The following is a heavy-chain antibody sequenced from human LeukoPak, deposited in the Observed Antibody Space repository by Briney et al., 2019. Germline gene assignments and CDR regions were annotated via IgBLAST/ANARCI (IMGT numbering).Heavy chain of an antibody. CDR2: IEISGAVT. CDR3: ATGIRPNDS. V-gene: IGHV3-23*01. Sequence: GGSLRLSCAASGFTFSNHGMTWVRQAPGKGLEWVSAIEISGAVTYYADSVKGRFTISRDNSKNTLYLQMNGLRVEDTAIYYCATGIRPNDSWGQGTLVTVSS. D-gene: IGHD2-8*01. CDR1: GFTFSNHG. J-gene: IGHJ5*02.